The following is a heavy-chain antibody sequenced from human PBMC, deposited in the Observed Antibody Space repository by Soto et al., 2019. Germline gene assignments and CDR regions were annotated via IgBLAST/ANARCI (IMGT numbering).Heavy chain of an antibody. D-gene: IGHD3-22*01. J-gene: IGHJ4*02. CDR1: GYTFTSYY. Sequence: GASVKVSCKASGYTFTSYYIHWVRQAPGQGLERMGIINPSGGSTSYAQKFQGRVTMTRDTSTSTVYMELSSLRSEDTAVYYCARYYYDSSGYYSGYYFDYWGQGTLVTVSS. CDR2: INPSGGST. V-gene: IGHV1-46*01. CDR3: ARYYYDSSGYYSGYYFDY.